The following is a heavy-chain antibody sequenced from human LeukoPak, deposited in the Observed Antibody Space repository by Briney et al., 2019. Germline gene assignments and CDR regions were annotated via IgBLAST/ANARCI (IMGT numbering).Heavy chain of an antibody. V-gene: IGHV1-18*01. Sequence: ASVKVSCKASGYTFTSYGISWVRQAPGQGLEWMGWISAYNGNTNYAQKFQGRVTMTRDTSTSTVYMELSSLRSEDTAVYYCARDSGDIVVVPAANDAFDIWGQGTMVTVSS. D-gene: IGHD2-2*01. J-gene: IGHJ3*02. CDR1: GYTFTSYG. CDR3: ARDSGDIVVVPAANDAFDI. CDR2: ISAYNGNT.